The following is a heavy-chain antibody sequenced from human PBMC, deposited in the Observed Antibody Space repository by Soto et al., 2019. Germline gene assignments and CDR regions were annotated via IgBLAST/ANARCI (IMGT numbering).Heavy chain of an antibody. D-gene: IGHD3-22*01. CDR1: GGTFSGYY. V-gene: IGHV4-34*01. J-gene: IGHJ5*02. Sequence: PSEPLSLTCAVYGGTFSGYYWSWIRHPPRKGLEWLGEINHSRSTTYNPSLQSRFTISVATSKNQFSLKLSSVTAAATAVYYFARDFHYDSSGYPGNWFDPWGQGTLVTVSS. CDR3: ARDFHYDSSGYPGNWFDP. CDR2: INHSRST.